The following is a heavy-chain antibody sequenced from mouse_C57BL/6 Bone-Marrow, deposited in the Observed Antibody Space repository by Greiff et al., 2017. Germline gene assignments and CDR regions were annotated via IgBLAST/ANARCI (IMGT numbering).Heavy chain of an antibody. CDR2: IDPENGDT. V-gene: IGHV14-4*01. J-gene: IGHJ4*01. D-gene: IGHD1-1*01. CDR3: TPSSHAMDY. CDR1: GFNIKDDY. Sequence: EVQLQQSGAELVRPGASVKLSCTASGFNIKDDYMHWVKQRPEQGLEWIGWIDPENGDTEYASQFQGKATITADTSANTAYLQLSSLTSEDTAVYYCTPSSHAMDYWGQGTSVTVSS.